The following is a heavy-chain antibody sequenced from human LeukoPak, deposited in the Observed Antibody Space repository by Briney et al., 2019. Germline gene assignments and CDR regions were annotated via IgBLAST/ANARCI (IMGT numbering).Heavy chain of an antibody. CDR1: GYTFTGYY. CDR3: ARGRAIFGESILFDY. CDR2: INPNSGGT. D-gene: IGHD3-10*02. V-gene: IGHV1-2*04. J-gene: IGHJ4*02. Sequence: ASVKVSCTASGYTFTGYYMHWVRQAPGQGLEWMGWINPNSGGTNYAQKFQGWVTMTRDTSISTAYMELSRLRSDDTAVYYCARGRAIFGESILFDYWGQGTLVTVSS.